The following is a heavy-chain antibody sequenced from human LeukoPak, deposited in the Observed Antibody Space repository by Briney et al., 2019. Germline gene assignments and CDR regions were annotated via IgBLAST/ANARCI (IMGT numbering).Heavy chain of an antibody. CDR3: TIISSDYYYGMDV. V-gene: IGHV1-24*01. CDR2: FDPEDGET. Sequence: ASVTVSCKVSGYTLTELSMHWVRQAPGKGGEWMGGFDPEDGETIYAQKFQGRVTITEDTSTDTAYMELSSLRSEDTAVYYCTIISSDYYYGMDVWGKGTTVTVSS. CDR1: GYTLTELS. D-gene: IGHD3-10*01. J-gene: IGHJ6*04.